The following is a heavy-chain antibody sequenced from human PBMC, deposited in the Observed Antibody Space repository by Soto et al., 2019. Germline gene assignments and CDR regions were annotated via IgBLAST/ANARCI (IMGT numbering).Heavy chain of an antibody. D-gene: IGHD4-17*01. CDR2: IHYSGRV. CDR1: GGSISSDHYH. Sequence: QVQLQESGPGLVRHSQTLSLTCTVSGGSISSDHYHWTWIRQTPGKGLEWIGYIHYSGRVYYNPSPQSRVTMSVDTSKNLFSLKLSAVTAADTAVYFCVREDDGGDRDYYGLDVWGQGTTVTVSS. CDR3: VREDDGGDRDYYGLDV. J-gene: IGHJ6*02. V-gene: IGHV4-30-4*01.